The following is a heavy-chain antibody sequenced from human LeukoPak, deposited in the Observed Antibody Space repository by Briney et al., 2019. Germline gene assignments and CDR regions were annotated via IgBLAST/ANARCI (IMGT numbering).Heavy chain of an antibody. J-gene: IGHJ6*03. Sequence: PGGSLRLSCAASGFIFSDYSMNWVRQAPGKGLEWVSSISGGSSYIYYADSVKGRFTISRDNAKKLLYLQMNSLRAEDTAVYYCARSPDYYYMDVWGKGTTVTVSS. CDR1: GFIFSDYS. CDR2: ISGGSSYI. V-gene: IGHV3-21*01. CDR3: ARSPDYYYMDV.